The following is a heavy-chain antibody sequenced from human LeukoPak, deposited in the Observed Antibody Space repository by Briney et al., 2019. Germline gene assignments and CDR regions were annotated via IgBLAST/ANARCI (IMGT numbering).Heavy chain of an antibody. CDR1: GGSFSGYY. Sequence: SESLSLTCAVYGGSFSGYYWSWIRQPPGKGLEWIGEINHSGSTNYNPSLKSRVIISVDTSKNQFSLKLSSVTAADTAVYYCARHGAPYSGSYCGWFDPRGQGTLVTVSS. V-gene: IGHV4-34*01. D-gene: IGHD1-26*01. CDR3: ARHGAPYSGSYCGWFDP. CDR2: INHSGST. J-gene: IGHJ5*02.